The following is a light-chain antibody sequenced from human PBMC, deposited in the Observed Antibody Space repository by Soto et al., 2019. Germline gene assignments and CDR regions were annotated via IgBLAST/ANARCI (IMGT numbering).Light chain of an antibody. CDR3: QNHDTFQPSCT. J-gene: IGKJ4*02. CDR1: QRINW. V-gene: IGKV1-5*03. CDR2: EAS. Sequence: DIQLAQSPSTLSASVGDRITITCRATQRINWLAWYQQKPGKAPKLLIFEASRLESGVPSRFSGSGSGTEFTLSISRLEPYVLDTHYFQNHDTFQPSCTSGRGTKVDIK.